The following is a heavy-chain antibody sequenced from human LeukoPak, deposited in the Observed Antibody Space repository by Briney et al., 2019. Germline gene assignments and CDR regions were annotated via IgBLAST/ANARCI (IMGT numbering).Heavy chain of an antibody. D-gene: IGHD1-26*01. V-gene: IGHV4-34*01. Sequence: PSETLSLTCAVYGGSFSGYYWSWIRQPPGKGLEWIGEINHSGSTNYNPSLKSRVTISVDTSKNQFSLKLSSVTAADTAVYYCARRPVGATGGYFDYWGQGTLVTVSS. CDR2: INHSGST. CDR3: ARRPVGATGGYFDY. J-gene: IGHJ4*02. CDR1: GGSFSGYY.